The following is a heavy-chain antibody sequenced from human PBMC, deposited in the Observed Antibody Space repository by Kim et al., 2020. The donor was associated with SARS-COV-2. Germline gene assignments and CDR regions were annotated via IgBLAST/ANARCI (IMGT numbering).Heavy chain of an antibody. D-gene: IGHD3-3*01. V-gene: IGHV4-59*08. CDR3: ARQRREKNWSGWENYYYYYYMDV. CDR1: GGSISSYY. J-gene: IGHJ6*03. CDR2: IYYSGST. Sequence: SETLSLTCTVSGGSISSYYWSWIRQPPGKGLEWIGYIYYSGSTNYNPSLKSRVTISVDTSKNQFSLKLSSVTAADTAVYYCARQRREKNWSGWENYYYYYYMDVWGKGTTVTVSS.